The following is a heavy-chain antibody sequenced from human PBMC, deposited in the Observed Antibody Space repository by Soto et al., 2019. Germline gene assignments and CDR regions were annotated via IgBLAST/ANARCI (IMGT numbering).Heavy chain of an antibody. D-gene: IGHD4-17*01. Sequence: SEILSLTCTVSGGSISSYYWSWIRQPPGKGLEWIGYIYYSGSTNYNPSLKSRVTISVDTSKNQFSLKLSSVTAADTAVYYCARHFGVRSYYGDPRGYFDYWGQGTLVTVSS. CDR2: IYYSGST. J-gene: IGHJ4*02. CDR3: ARHFGVRSYYGDPRGYFDY. V-gene: IGHV4-59*08. CDR1: GGSISSYY.